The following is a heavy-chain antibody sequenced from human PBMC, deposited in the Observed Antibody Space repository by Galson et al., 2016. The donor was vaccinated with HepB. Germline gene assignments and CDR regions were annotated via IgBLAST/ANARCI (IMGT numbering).Heavy chain of an antibody. J-gene: IGHJ4*02. CDR3: ARDPRGFTYGWGRGMGQYYLDY. Sequence: SCKASGDTFTRFGISWVRQAPGEGLQWMGGIIPVFGTAAYAQKFQGKITFSADEPTSTVYMELSSLRSDDTAMYFCARDPRGFTYGWGRGMGQYYLDYWGRGTLVTVSS. D-gene: IGHD5-18*01. CDR1: GDTFTRFG. CDR2: IIPVFGTA. V-gene: IGHV1-69*01.